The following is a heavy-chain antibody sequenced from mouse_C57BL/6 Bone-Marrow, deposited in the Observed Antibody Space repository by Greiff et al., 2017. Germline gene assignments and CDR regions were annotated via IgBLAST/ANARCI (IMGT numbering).Heavy chain of an antibody. CDR3: ARRSNPAWFAY. CDR2: IDPSDSYT. V-gene: IGHV1-59*01. Sequence: QVQLQQPGAELVRPGTSVKLSCKASGYTFTSYWMHWVKQRPGQGLEWIGVIDPSDSYTNYNQKFKGKATLTVDTSSSTAYMQLSSLTSEDSAVYYWARRSNPAWFAYWGQGTLVTVSA. CDR1: GYTFTSYW. D-gene: IGHD2-5*01. J-gene: IGHJ3*01.